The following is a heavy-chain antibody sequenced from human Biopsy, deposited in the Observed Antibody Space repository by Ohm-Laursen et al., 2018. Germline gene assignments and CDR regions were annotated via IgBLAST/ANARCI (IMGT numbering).Heavy chain of an antibody. CDR1: GFAFHDYS. J-gene: IGHJ3*02. CDR3: AKGRSSMTDAFNM. D-gene: IGHD3-16*02. Sequence: SLRLSCAASGFAFHDYSMHWVRQAPEKGLEWVAGISYNGGDIGYGDSVRGRFTISRDNAKKSLSLQLHSLRLEDTALYYCAKGRSSMTDAFNMWGQGTMVTVSS. V-gene: IGHV3-9*01. CDR2: ISYNGGDI.